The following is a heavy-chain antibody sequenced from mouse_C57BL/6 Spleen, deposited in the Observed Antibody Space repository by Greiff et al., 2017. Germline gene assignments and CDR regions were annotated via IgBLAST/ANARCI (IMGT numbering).Heavy chain of an antibody. Sequence: EVQGVESGGGLVQPGGSLSLSCAASGFTFTDYYMSWVRQPPGKALEWLGFIRNKANGYTTEYSASVKGRFTISRDNSQSILYLRMNALRAEDSATYYCARSYGNYEAYFDYGGKGTTLTVSA. D-gene: IGHD2-1*01. CDR3: ARSYGNYEAYFDY. V-gene: IGHV7-3*01. CDR1: GFTFTDYY. J-gene: IGHJ2*01. CDR2: IRNKANGYTT.